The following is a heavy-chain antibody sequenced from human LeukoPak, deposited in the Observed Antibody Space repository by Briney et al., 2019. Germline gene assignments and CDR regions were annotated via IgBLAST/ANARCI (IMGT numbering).Heavy chain of an antibody. J-gene: IGHJ5*02. CDR1: GYTFTNYD. D-gene: IGHD6-13*01. Sequence: ASVKVSCKTSGYTFTNYDINWVRQASGQGLEWMGWMNPNTGNTGYAQKFQGRVTMTEDTSTDTAYMELSSLRSEDTAVYYCATGREYSSSWYAPNWFDPWGQGTLVTVSS. CDR2: MNPNTGNT. CDR3: ATGREYSSSWYAPNWFDP. V-gene: IGHV1-8*01.